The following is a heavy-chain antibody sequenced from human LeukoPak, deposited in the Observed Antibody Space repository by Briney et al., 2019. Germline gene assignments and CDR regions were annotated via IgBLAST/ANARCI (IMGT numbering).Heavy chain of an antibody. CDR1: GGSISSYY. V-gene: IGHV4-59*01. CDR2: IYYSGST. CDR3: ARDGIVGRRFDP. D-gene: IGHD1-26*01. J-gene: IGHJ5*02. Sequence: PSETLSLTCTVSGGSISSYYWSWIRQPPGKGLEWIGYIYYSGSTNYNPSLKSRVTISVDTSKNQFSLKLSSVTAADTAVYYCARDGIVGRRFDPWGQGTLVTVSS.